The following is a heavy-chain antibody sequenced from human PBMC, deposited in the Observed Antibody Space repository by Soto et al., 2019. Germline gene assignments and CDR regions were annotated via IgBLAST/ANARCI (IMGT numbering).Heavy chain of an antibody. Sequence: VQLVQSGAEEKKPGASVKVSCKASGYTFTSYAMHWVRQAPGQRLEWMGWINPGNGNTKCSQKFQDRVTITRDTSESPAYRELSRLSSEDTAVYYCARGESVVGDYWGQGTLVTVSS. CDR1: GYTFTSYA. D-gene: IGHD2-15*01. CDR2: INPGNGNT. V-gene: IGHV1-3*05. J-gene: IGHJ4*02. CDR3: ARGESVVGDY.